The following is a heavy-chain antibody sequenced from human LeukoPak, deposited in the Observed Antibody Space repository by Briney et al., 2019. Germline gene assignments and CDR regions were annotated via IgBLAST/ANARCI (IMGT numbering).Heavy chain of an antibody. J-gene: IGHJ4*02. Sequence: GGSLRLSCAASGFTVSSNYMSWVRQAPGKGLEWVSVIYVGGSSYYADSVKGRFTISRDNAKNSLYLQMNSLRAEDTAVYYCATSGSYYHYWGQGTLVTVSS. CDR3: ATSGSYYHY. D-gene: IGHD1-26*01. CDR1: GFTVSSNY. V-gene: IGHV3-66*01. CDR2: IYVGGSS.